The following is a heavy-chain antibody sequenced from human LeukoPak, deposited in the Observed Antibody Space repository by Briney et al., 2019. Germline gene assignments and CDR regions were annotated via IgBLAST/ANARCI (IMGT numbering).Heavy chain of an antibody. CDR3: AKVAGSSLSRARFDY. Sequence: GWSLRLSCAASGFTFSNYAVNWVRQAPGKGLHWVSAISGGGDFIYYAESVKGRFTISRDNSKSTVYLQMNSLRAEDTAIYYCAKVAGSSLSRARFDYWGPGTLVTVCS. CDR2: ISGGGDFI. CDR1: GFTFSNYA. V-gene: IGHV3-23*01. J-gene: IGHJ4*02. D-gene: IGHD6-6*01.